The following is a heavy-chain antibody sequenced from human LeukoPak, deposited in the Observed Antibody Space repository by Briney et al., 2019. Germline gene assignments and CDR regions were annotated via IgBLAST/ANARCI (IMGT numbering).Heavy chain of an antibody. CDR2: IIPIFGTA. D-gene: IGHD5-24*01. CDR1: GGTFSSYA. V-gene: IGHV1-69*13. J-gene: IGHJ4*02. Sequence: ASVKVSCKASGGTFSSYAISWVRQAPGQGLEWMGGIIPIFGTANYAQKFQGRVTITADESTSTAYMELSSLRAEDTAVYYCARAVYNFDYFDYWGQGTLVTVSS. CDR3: ARAVYNFDYFDY.